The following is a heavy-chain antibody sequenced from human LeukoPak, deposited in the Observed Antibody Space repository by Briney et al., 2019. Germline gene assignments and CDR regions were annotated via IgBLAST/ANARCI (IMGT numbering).Heavy chain of an antibody. D-gene: IGHD3-9*01. V-gene: IGHV1-69*06. CDR3: ARGYYDILTGYYTGLDFDY. Sequence: ASVKVSCKASGYTFTSYGISWVRQAPGQGLEWMGGIIPIFGTANYAQKFQGRVTITADKSTSTAYMELSSLRSEDTAVYYCARGYYDILTGYYTGLDFDYWGQGTLVTVSS. CDR1: GYTFTSYG. CDR2: IIPIFGTA. J-gene: IGHJ4*02.